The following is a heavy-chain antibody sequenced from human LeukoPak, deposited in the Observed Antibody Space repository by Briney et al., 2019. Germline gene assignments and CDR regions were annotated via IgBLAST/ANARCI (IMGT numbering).Heavy chain of an antibody. D-gene: IGHD2-15*01. CDR2: IYLSGST. CDR1: GGSISSGGYS. Sequence: TLSLTCAVSGGSISSGGYSWSWIRQPPGKGLEWIWYIYLSGSTYYNPSLKSRVTISVDRSKNQFSLKLSSVTAADTAVYYCARAGRCSGGSCYPRWGGNDAFDIWGQGTMVTVSS. CDR3: ARAGRCSGGSCYPRWGGNDAFDI. J-gene: IGHJ3*02. V-gene: IGHV4-30-2*01.